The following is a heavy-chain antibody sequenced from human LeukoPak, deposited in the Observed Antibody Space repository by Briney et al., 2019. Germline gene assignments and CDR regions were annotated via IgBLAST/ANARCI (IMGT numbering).Heavy chain of an antibody. CDR2: ISSSGGTT. CDR1: GFTFSSYA. Sequence: GGSLRLSCAASGFTFSSYAMNWVRQAPGKGLEWVSVISSSGGTTYYSDSVKGRFIISRDNSKNTLYLRMNSLRAEDTAVYYCAKAGIAVPATPEYCGQGTQVTVSS. D-gene: IGHD6-19*01. V-gene: IGHV3-23*01. CDR3: AKAGIAVPATPEY. J-gene: IGHJ4*02.